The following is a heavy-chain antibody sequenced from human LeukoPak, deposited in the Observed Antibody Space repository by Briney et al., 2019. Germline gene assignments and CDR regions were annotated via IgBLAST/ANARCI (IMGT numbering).Heavy chain of an antibody. Sequence: GGSLRLSCAASGFTFNYYNMNWVRQAPGKALEWVSSITSSGAYIFYADSVRGRFTISRDNAKDSLYLQMNSLGPEDTAVYYCARDPYSGNYGNYYYHYMDVWGKGTTVTISS. V-gene: IGHV3-21*01. CDR2: ITSSGAYI. J-gene: IGHJ6*03. CDR3: ARDPYSGNYGNYYYHYMDV. CDR1: GFTFNYYN. D-gene: IGHD1-26*01.